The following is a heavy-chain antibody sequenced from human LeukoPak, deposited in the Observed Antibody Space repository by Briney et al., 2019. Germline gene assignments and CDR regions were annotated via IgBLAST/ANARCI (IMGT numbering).Heavy chain of an antibody. Sequence: GGSLRLSCAASGFTFSSYAMHWVRQAPGKGLEWVAVISYDGSNKYYADSVKGRFTISRDNSKNTLYLQMNSLRAEDTAVYYCARARLRGYAFDIWGQGTMVTVSS. CDR1: GFTFSSYA. CDR2: ISYDGSNK. D-gene: IGHD4-17*01. CDR3: ARARLRGYAFDI. V-gene: IGHV3-30*14. J-gene: IGHJ3*02.